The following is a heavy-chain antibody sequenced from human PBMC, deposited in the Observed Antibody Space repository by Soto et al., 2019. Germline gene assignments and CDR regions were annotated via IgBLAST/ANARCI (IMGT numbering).Heavy chain of an antibody. CDR3: ASATVTGTAGLDF. CDR2: INPNSGGT. D-gene: IGHD6-19*01. J-gene: IGHJ4*02. CDR1: GYTFSGFY. V-gene: IGHV1-2*02. Sequence: ASVKVSCKASGYTFSGFYMHWVRQAPGQGLEWMGWINPNSGGTKSAEKFQGRVTMTRDTSISTAYMELSRLTSDDTAVYYCASATVTGTAGLDFWGQGTQVTVSS.